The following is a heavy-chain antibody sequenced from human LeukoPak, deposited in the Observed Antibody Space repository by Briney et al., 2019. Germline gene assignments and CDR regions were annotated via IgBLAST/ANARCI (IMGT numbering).Heavy chain of an antibody. CDR3: ARDIRPRVESCDY. Sequence: ASVTVSCKTSGYSFTDYHIHWVRQAPGQGLEWMGWINPNSGGTNYAQKIQGRVTMTRDTSINTACMELRGLRSDDTAVYFCARDIRPRVESCDYWGQGTLVAVSS. CDR2: INPNSGGT. CDR1: GYSFTDYH. V-gene: IGHV1-2*02. J-gene: IGHJ4*02. D-gene: IGHD3-3*01.